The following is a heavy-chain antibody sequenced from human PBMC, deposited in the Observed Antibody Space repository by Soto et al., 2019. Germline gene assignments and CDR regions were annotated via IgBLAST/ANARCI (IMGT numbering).Heavy chain of an antibody. Sequence: PGGSLRLSCAASGFTFSSYAMHWVRQAPGKGLEWVAVISYDGSNKYYADSVKGRFTISRDNSKNTLYLQMNSLRAEDTAVYYCERAWSRQLGPYYFDYWGQGTLVTVYS. CDR3: ERAWSRQLGPYYFDY. CDR2: ISYDGSNK. CDR1: GFTFSSYA. J-gene: IGHJ4*02. V-gene: IGHV3-30-3*01. D-gene: IGHD6-13*01.